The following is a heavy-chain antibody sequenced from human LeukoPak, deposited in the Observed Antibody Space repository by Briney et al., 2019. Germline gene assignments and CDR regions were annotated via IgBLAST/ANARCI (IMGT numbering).Heavy chain of an antibody. CDR3: ARDPYSGNYGAYYYYYMDV. CDR2: ISYDGGKR. Sequence: PGRSLRLSCAASGFNFMTYGMHWVSQAPGKGLEWVAFISYDGGKRFFGESVKGRFTIARDNAKSSPYLQMDSLRAEDTAVYYCARDPYSGNYGAYYYYYMDVWGKGTTVTISS. D-gene: IGHD1-26*01. V-gene: IGHV3-30*03. J-gene: IGHJ6*03. CDR1: GFNFMTYG.